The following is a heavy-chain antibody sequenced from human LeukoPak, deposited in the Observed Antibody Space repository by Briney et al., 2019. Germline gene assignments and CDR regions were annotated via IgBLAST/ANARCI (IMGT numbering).Heavy chain of an antibody. CDR2: INHSGST. CDR1: GGSFSGYY. D-gene: IGHD3-3*01. J-gene: IGHJ4*02. CDR3: AREPSGYYIDY. V-gene: IGHV4-34*01. Sequence: SETLSLTCAVYGGSFSGYYWSWIRQPPGKGLEWIGEINHSGSTNYNPSLKSRVTMSVGTSKNQFSLKLSSVTAADTAVYYCAREPSGYYIDYWGQGTLVTVSS.